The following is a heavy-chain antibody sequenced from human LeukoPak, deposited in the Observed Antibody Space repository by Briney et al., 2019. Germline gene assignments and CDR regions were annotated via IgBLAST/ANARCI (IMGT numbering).Heavy chain of an antibody. CDR3: AKVGNTMVRGVTLRHFDY. Sequence: GGSLRLSCAASGFTFSSYSMNWVRQAPGKGLEWVSSISSSSSYIYYADSVKGRFTISRDNAKNSLYLQMNSLRAEDTAVYYCAKVGNTMVRGVTLRHFDYWGQGTLVTVSS. CDR2: ISSSSSYI. CDR1: GFTFSSYS. V-gene: IGHV3-21*04. D-gene: IGHD3-10*01. J-gene: IGHJ4*02.